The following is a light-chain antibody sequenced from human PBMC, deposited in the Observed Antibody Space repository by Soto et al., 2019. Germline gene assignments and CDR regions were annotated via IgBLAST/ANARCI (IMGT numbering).Light chain of an antibody. Sequence: DIQMTQSPSTLSASVGDRVTITCRAGQSISSLLAWYQQKPGRAPTLLIYKASTLESGVPSRFSGSTSGTEFTLTISSLQPDDLATYYCQQYNSYPLTFGQGTRLEIK. J-gene: IGKJ5*01. CDR2: KAS. V-gene: IGKV1-5*03. CDR3: QQYNSYPLT. CDR1: QSISSL.